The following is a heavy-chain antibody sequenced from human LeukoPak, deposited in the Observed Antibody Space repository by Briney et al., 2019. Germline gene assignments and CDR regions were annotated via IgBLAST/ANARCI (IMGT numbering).Heavy chain of an antibody. V-gene: IGHV3-23*01. CDR1: GFTFSSYA. Sequence: PGGSLRLSCAASGFTFSSYAMSWVRQAPGKGLEWVSAISGSGGSTYYADSVKGRFTISRDNSKNTLYLQMNSLRAEDTAVYYCAKDLLYYGSGSYWDLLFDYWGQGTLVTVSS. J-gene: IGHJ4*02. CDR3: AKDLLYYGSGSYWDLLFDY. D-gene: IGHD3-10*01. CDR2: ISGSGGST.